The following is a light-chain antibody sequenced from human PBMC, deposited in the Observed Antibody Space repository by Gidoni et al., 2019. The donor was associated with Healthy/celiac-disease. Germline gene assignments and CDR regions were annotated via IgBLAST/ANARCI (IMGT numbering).Light chain of an antibody. CDR3: QAWDSSTVV. V-gene: IGLV3-1*01. Sequence: YELTQPPAVSVSPGQTASSTCSGDTLGDKYACWYQQKPGQSPVLVLYQDSKRPYGIPERFSGSNSGNTATLTISGTQAMDEADYYFQAWDSSTVVFGGGTKLTVL. CDR1: TLGDKY. CDR2: QDS. J-gene: IGLJ2*01.